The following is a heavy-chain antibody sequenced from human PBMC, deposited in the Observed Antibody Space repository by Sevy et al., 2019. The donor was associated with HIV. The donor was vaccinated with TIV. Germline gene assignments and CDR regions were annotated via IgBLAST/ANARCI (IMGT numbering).Heavy chain of an antibody. D-gene: IGHD6-13*01. Sequence: GGSLRLSCAASGFTFSVAAVHWVRQASGKGLEWVGRIRNKADSYATSYAASVKGRFTISRDDSKNMAYLQMHSLKTEDTAVYFCGRQGVAAEIDYWGRGTLVTVSS. CDR2: IRNKADSYAT. J-gene: IGHJ4*02. CDR1: GFTFSVAA. CDR3: GRQGVAAEIDY. V-gene: IGHV3-73*01.